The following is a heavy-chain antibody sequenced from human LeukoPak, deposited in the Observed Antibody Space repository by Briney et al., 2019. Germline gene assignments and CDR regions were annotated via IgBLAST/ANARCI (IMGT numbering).Heavy chain of an antibody. D-gene: IGHD5-24*01. CDR3: ARDGYNYEGFDF. Sequence: ASVKVSCKASGYTFTGYYMHWVRQAPGQGLEWMGWINPNSGGTNYAQKFQGRVTMPRDTSISTAYMELSRLRSDDTAVYYCARDGYNYEGFDFWSQGTLVTVSS. V-gene: IGHV1-2*02. CDR2: INPNSGGT. J-gene: IGHJ4*02. CDR1: GYTFTGYY.